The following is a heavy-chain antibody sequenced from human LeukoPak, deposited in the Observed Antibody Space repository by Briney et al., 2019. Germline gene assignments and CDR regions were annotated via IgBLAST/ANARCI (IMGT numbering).Heavy chain of an antibody. V-gene: IGHV4-34*01. J-gene: IGHJ3*02. CDR1: GGFFSAYY. CDR3: ARTTVTTDDAFDI. D-gene: IGHD4-11*01. Sequence: SETLSLTCAVYGGFFSAYYWSWLRQPPGKGLEWIGEINHSGSTNYDPSLTSRVTISVDTSKNQFSLKLSSVTAADTAVYYCARTTVTTDDAFDIWGQGTMVTVSS. CDR2: INHSGST.